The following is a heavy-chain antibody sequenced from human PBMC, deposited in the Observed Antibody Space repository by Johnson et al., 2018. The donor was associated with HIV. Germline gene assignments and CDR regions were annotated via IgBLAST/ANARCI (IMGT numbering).Heavy chain of an antibody. CDR3: ASSSPRDAFDI. CDR1: GFTVSSNY. CDR2: IYSDGTT. V-gene: IGHV3-53*01. J-gene: IGHJ3*02. Sequence: EVQLVESGGGLIQPGGSLRLSCAASGFTVSSNYMSWVRQAPGKGLEHVSVIYSDGTTYYADFVKGRFTISRDSSKDTLYLQMNSLRGEDTAVYYCASSSPRDAFDIWGQGTMVTVSS.